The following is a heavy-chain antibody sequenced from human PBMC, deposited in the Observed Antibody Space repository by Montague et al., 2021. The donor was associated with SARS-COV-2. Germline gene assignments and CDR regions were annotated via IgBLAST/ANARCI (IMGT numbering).Heavy chain of an antibody. Sequence: SETLSLTCTVSRGSISRYSWTWIRQPPGKGLEWIGYIYNSGSTNYNPSLTSRVTISVDTSKNQFSLKLSSVAAADTAVYYCARVGRGSSWYEVAFDIWGQGTMVTVSS. CDR3: ARVGRGSSWYEVAFDI. J-gene: IGHJ3*02. D-gene: IGHD6-13*01. CDR2: IYNSGST. CDR1: RGSISRYS. V-gene: IGHV4-59*01.